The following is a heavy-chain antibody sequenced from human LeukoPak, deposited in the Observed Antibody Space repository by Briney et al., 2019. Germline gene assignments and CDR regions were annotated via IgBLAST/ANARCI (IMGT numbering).Heavy chain of an antibody. CDR1: DSIFRHYG. Sequence: GGSLRLSCAASDSIFRHYGMHWVRQAPGKGLEWVAVIGDDGTNRHYGDSVKGRFTISRDKSKNSLYLQMNSLRAEDTALYYCARAHETTVTTPFDYWGQGTLVTVSS. CDR2: IGDDGTNR. D-gene: IGHD4-17*01. V-gene: IGHV3-33*01. J-gene: IGHJ4*02. CDR3: ARAHETTVTTPFDY.